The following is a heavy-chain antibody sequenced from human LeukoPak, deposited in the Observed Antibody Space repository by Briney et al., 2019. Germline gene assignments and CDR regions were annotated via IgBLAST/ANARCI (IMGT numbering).Heavy chain of an antibody. CDR3: ARSIAAAGTLGFDP. V-gene: IGHV5-10-1*01. CDR2: IDPSDSYK. D-gene: IGHD6-13*01. CDR1: GYSFTSNW. Sequence: GGSLKISCKGSGYSFTSNWINWVRQMPGKGLEWMGRIDPSDSYKNYSPSFQGHVTFSADKSISTAYLQWSSLKASDTAMYYCARSIAAAGTLGFDPWGQGTLVTVSS. J-gene: IGHJ5*02.